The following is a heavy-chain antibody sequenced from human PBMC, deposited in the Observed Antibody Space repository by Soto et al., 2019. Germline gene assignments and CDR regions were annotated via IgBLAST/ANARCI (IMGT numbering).Heavy chain of an antibody. CDR3: ARDSGSGSYYNVFGY. Sequence: PGGSLRLSCAASGFPFSDYYMSWVRQAPGKGLEWVSYISSSGSTIYYADSVKGRFTISRDNAKNSLYLQMNSLRAEDTAVYYCARDSGSGSYYNVFGYWGQGTLDTVSS. CDR1: GFPFSDYY. J-gene: IGHJ4*02. D-gene: IGHD3-10*01. CDR2: ISSSGSTI. V-gene: IGHV3-11*01.